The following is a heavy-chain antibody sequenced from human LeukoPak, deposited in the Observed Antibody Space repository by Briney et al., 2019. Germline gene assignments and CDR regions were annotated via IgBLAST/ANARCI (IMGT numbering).Heavy chain of an antibody. CDR1: GGSFSGYY. Sequence: SETLSLTCAVYGGSFSGYYWSWIRQPPGKGLEWLGEINHSGSTNYNPSLKSRITISVDTSKNQFSLKLSSVTAADTAVYYCARRLLWFGDHSGGFDYWGQGTLVTVSS. V-gene: IGHV4-34*01. D-gene: IGHD3-10*01. CDR2: INHSGST. CDR3: ARRLLWFGDHSGGFDY. J-gene: IGHJ4*02.